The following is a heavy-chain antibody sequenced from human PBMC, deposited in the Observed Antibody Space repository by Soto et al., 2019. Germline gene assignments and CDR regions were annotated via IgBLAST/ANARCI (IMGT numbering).Heavy chain of an antibody. V-gene: IGHV3-23*01. D-gene: IGHD2-2*01. CDR2: ITGSGDKT. J-gene: IGHJ4*02. CDR1: GFSLKNYA. Sequence: EVQLLESGGNLVQPGGSLRLSCAASGFSLKNYAMTWVRQAPGKGLEWVSGITGSGDKTYYADSVKGRFIISRDNSENTLYLQMNSLRAEDTALYYCARDCSSSSCSVWHYWGQGTQVTVSS. CDR3: ARDCSSSSCSVWHY.